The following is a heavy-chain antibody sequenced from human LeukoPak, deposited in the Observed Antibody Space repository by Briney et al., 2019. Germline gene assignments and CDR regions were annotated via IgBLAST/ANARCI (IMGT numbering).Heavy chain of an antibody. J-gene: IGHJ4*02. CDR1: GFTFSSYV. D-gene: IGHD4-17*01. Sequence: GGSLRLSCAASGFTFSSYVMSWVRQAPGKGLEWVSAISGSGGSTYYADSVKGRFTISRDNSKNTLYLQMNSLRAEDTAVYYCAKDAPVQSYGDFPFDYWGQGTLVTVSS. CDR2: ISGSGGST. V-gene: IGHV3-23*01. CDR3: AKDAPVQSYGDFPFDY.